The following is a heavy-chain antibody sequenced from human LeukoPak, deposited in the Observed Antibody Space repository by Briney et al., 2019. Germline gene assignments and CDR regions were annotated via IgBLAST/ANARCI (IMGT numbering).Heavy chain of an antibody. CDR2: ISGSGGST. D-gene: IGHD2-2*01. J-gene: IGHJ4*02. CDR3: AKGPTAAMVSY. CDR1: GFTFSSYA. Sequence: GGSLRLSCAASGFTFSSYAMSWVRQAPGQGLEWVSAISGSGGSTYYADSVKGLFTISRDNSKTNLYLQMNSLRAEDTAVYYCAKGPTAAMVSYWGQGTLVTVSS. V-gene: IGHV3-23*01.